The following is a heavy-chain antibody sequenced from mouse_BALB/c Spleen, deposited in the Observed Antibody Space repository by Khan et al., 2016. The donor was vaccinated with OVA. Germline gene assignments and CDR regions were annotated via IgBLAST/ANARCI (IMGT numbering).Heavy chain of an antibody. CDR1: GYTFTSSV. J-gene: IGHJ2*01. D-gene: IGHD2-14*01. Sequence: VQLQQPGPELVKPGASVKMSCTASGYTFTSSVIHWVRQKSGQGLDWIGYIYPFNDGTKYNEKFEGKATLNSDTSSSTAYPEHSSLTSEDSAVYYCSRSYWYDVYFDSWGQGTALTVSS. CDR2: IYPFNDGT. CDR3: SRSYWYDVYFDS. V-gene: IGHV1S136*01.